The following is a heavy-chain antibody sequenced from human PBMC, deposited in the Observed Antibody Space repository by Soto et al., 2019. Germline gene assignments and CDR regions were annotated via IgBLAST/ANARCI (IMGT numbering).Heavy chain of an antibody. CDR1: GFTFSSYS. D-gene: IGHD2-21*01. Sequence: GGSLRLSCAASGFTFSSYSMNWVRQAPGKGLEWVSSISSSSSYIYYADSVKGRFTISRDNAKNSLYLQMNSLRAEDTAVYYCARLNRPPYYYFDYWGQGTLVTVSS. V-gene: IGHV3-21*04. CDR2: ISSSSSYI. CDR3: ARLNRPPYYYFDY. J-gene: IGHJ4*02.